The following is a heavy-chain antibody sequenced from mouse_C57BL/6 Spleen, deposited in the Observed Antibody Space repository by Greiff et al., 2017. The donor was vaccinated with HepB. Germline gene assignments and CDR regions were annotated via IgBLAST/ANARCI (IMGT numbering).Heavy chain of an antibody. CDR3: ARSYYGSDY. V-gene: IGHV1-76*01. Sequence: VKLQESGAELVRPGASVKLSCKASGYTFTDYYINWVKQRPGQGLEWIARIYPGSGNTYYNEKFKGKATLTAEKSSSTAYMQLSSLTSEDSAVYFWARSYYGSDYWGQGTTLTVSS. CDR2: IYPGSGNT. D-gene: IGHD1-1*01. CDR1: GYTFTDYY. J-gene: IGHJ2*01.